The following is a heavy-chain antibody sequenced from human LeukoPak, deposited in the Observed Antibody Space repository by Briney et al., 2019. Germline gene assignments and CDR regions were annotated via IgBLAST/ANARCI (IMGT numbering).Heavy chain of an antibody. Sequence: GGSLRLSCAASGFTVSSNQMNWVRQAPGKGLEWVSVIYSGGSTYYADSVKGRFTISRDNSKNTLYLQMNSLRAEDTAVYYCAKTGMHDDAFDIWGQGTMVIVSS. CDR2: IYSGGST. V-gene: IGHV3-53*05. CDR1: GFTVSSNQ. J-gene: IGHJ3*02. CDR3: AKTGMHDDAFDI.